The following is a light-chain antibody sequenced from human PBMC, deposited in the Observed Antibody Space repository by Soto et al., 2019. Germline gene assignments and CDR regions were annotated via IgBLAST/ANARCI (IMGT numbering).Light chain of an antibody. J-gene: IGKJ4*01. CDR3: QQYNNWPLT. CDR2: GAS. V-gene: IGKV3-15*01. Sequence: EIVMTQSPATLSVSPGERATLSCRASQSVNNNLAWYQQKPGQAPRLLIYGASARAPGNPARFSGSGSGTEFTLTISSLQSEDFAVYYCQQYNNWPLTFGGGTKVEIK. CDR1: QSVNNN.